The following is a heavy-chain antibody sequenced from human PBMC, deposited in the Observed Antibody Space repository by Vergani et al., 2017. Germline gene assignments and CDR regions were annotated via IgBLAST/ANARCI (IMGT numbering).Heavy chain of an antibody. V-gene: IGHV1-2*02. CDR1: ESTFSDYN. J-gene: IGHJ5*01. Sequence: QVQLMQSGPVMKKPGGSMRVSCQASESTFSDYNIHWVRQAPGQGLQWMGWISPKTGDTDYLQRFQNRVTMTRDASTKTVYLKMTRLTSDDTAIYYCAHSCNFGRRYWFDSWGPGTLVTVSS. D-gene: IGHD2/OR15-2a*01. CDR2: ISPKTGDT. CDR3: AHSCNFGRRYWFDS.